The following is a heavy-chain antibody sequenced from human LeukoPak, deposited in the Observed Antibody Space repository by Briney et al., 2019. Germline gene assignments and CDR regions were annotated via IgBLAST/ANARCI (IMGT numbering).Heavy chain of an antibody. CDR2: INHSGST. D-gene: IGHD2-2*02. Sequence: SETLSLTCAVYGGSFSGYYWSWIRQPPGKGLEWIGEINHSGSTNYNPSLKSRVTISVDTSKNQFSLKLSSVTAADTAVYYCARSAVPAAIRYFDYWGQGTLVTVSS. V-gene: IGHV4-34*01. J-gene: IGHJ4*02. CDR1: GGSFSGYY. CDR3: ARSAVPAAIRYFDY.